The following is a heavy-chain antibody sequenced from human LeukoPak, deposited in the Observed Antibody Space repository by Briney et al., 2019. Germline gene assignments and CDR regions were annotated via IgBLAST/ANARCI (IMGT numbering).Heavy chain of an antibody. CDR2: INSDGSWT. D-gene: IGHD2/OR15-2a*01. J-gene: IGHJ4*02. CDR3: VSFYETY. Sequence: GGSLRLSCAASGNYCMHWVRQAPGKGLVWVSHINSDGSWTSYADSVKGRFTISKDNAKNTVYLQMNSLRAEDTAVYYCVSFYETYWGRGTLVTVSS. CDR1: GNYC. V-gene: IGHV3-74*01.